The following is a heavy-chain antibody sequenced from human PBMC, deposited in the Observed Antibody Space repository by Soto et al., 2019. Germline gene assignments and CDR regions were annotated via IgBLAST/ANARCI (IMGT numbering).Heavy chain of an antibody. Sequence: ASETLSLTCTVSGGSISSYYWSWIRQPPGKGLEWIGYIYYSGSTNYNPSLKSRVTISVDTSKNQFSLKLSPVTAADTAVYYCARAPTPYDILTGYLHYYYYGMDVWGQGTTVTVSS. CDR2: IYYSGST. D-gene: IGHD3-9*01. CDR3: ARAPTPYDILTGYLHYYYYGMDV. V-gene: IGHV4-59*01. CDR1: GGSISSYY. J-gene: IGHJ6*02.